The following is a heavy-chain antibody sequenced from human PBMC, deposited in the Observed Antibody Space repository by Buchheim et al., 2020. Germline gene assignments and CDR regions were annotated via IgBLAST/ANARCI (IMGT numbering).Heavy chain of an antibody. J-gene: IGHJ4*02. V-gene: IGHV3-74*03. Sequence: EVQLVESGGGLVQPGGSLRLSCAASGFTLGTYWMHWVRQAPGKGLVWVSRINTDGSSITYADSVKGGFNISRDKPKNQRFLQVHSLRVEDTAVYYCARGAYYFDSWGLGTL. CDR2: INTDGSSI. CDR1: GFTLGTYW. CDR3: ARGAYYFDS.